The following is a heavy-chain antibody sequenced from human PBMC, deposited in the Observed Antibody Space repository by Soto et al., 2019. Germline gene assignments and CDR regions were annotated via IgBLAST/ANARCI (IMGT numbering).Heavy chain of an antibody. CDR1: GFSFSSHD. D-gene: IGHD2-15*01. V-gene: IGHV3-13*01. CDR3: ARRLCSGGSCPGIAFDY. Sequence: PGGSLRLSYAASGFSFSSHDMHWFRQAAGKGLEWVSGAGTVGDRYYSGSVKGRFTVSRENARNSVYLQMNSLRAGDTAVYYCARRLCSGGSCPGIAFDYWGQGILVTVSS. CDR2: AGTVGDR. J-gene: IGHJ4*02.